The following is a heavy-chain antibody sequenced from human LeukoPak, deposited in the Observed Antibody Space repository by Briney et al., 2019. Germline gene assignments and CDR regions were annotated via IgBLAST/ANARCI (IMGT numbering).Heavy chain of an antibody. CDR2: ISGSGGST. D-gene: IGHD4-11*01. CDR3: AKGPYSNYYYYYMDV. J-gene: IGHJ6*03. CDR1: GFTFSSYA. Sequence: GGSLRLSCAASGFTFSSYAMSWVRQAPGKGLEWVSAISGSGGSTYYADSVKGRFTISRDNSKNTLYLQMNSLRAEDTAVYYCAKGPYSNYYYYYMDVWSKGTTVTVSS. V-gene: IGHV3-23*01.